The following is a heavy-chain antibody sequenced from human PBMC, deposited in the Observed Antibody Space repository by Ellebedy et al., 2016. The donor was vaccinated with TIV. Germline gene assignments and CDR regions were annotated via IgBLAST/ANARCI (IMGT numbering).Heavy chain of an antibody. CDR2: ISWNSGSI. Sequence: GGSLRLSCEASGFSISDHYMSWVRQAPGKGLEWVSGISWNSGSIGYADSVKGRFTISRDNAKNSLYLQMNSLRAEDTALYYCAKDMGLWQYAFDYWGQGTLVTVSS. V-gene: IGHV3-9*01. J-gene: IGHJ4*02. CDR1: GFSISDHY. D-gene: IGHD5-18*01. CDR3: AKDMGLWQYAFDY.